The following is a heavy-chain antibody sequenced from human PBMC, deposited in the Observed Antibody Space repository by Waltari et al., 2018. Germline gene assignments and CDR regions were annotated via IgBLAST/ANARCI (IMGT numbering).Heavy chain of an antibody. V-gene: IGHV3-23*01. CDR1: GFTFSSYA. J-gene: IGHJ6*02. CDR2: ISGSGGST. CDR3: AKGVRECTSISCYYYYYGMDV. D-gene: IGHD2-2*01. Sequence: EVQLLESGGGLVQPGGSLRLSCAASGFTFSSYAMSWVRQAPGKGLEWVSAISGSGGSTYYADSVKGRFTISRDNSKNTLYLQMNSLRAEDTAVYYCAKGVRECTSISCYYYYYGMDVWGQGTTVTVSS.